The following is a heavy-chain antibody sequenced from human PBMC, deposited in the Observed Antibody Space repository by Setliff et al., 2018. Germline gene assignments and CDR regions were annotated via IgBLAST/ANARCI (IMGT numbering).Heavy chain of an antibody. CDR2: IYTSGST. Sequence: SETLSLTCTVSGGSISSYYWSWIRQPAGKGLEWIGSIYTSGSTNYNPSLKSRVTMSVDTSKNQFSLKLSSVTAADTAVYYCARKGISALSGAFDMWGQGTMVTVSS. CDR3: ARKGISALSGAFDM. CDR1: GGSISSYY. J-gene: IGHJ3*02. D-gene: IGHD1-26*01. V-gene: IGHV4-4*07.